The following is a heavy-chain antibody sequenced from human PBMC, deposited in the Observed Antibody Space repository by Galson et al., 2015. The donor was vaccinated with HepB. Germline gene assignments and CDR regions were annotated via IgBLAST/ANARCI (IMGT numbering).Heavy chain of an antibody. CDR3: ARDLYGGNSRVAPRDYYYGMDV. J-gene: IGHJ6*02. CDR1: GDSVSSNSAA. Sequence: CAISGDSVSSNSAAWNWIRQSPSRGLEWLGRTYYRSEWYNDYAVSVKSRITINPDTSKNQFSLQLNSVTLEDTAVYYCARDLYGGNSRVAPRDYYYGMDVWGQGTTVTVSS. V-gene: IGHV6-1*01. CDR2: TYYRSEWYN. D-gene: IGHD4-23*01.